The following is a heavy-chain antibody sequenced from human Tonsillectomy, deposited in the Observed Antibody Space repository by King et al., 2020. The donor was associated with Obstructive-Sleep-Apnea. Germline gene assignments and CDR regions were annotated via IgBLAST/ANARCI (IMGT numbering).Heavy chain of an antibody. V-gene: IGHV4-31*03. CDR3: ARARGRIPLFDN. J-gene: IGHJ3*02. Sequence: VQLQESGPRLVGPSQTLSLTCTVSGDSISSGGYYWSWIRQHPEKGLEWIGYIYHSGITDYSPSLKTRLSISVDTSKNQFSLNLRSVTAADTAVYYCARARGRIPLFDNW. CDR1: GDSISSGGYY. D-gene: IGHD5-18*01. CDR2: IYHSGIT.